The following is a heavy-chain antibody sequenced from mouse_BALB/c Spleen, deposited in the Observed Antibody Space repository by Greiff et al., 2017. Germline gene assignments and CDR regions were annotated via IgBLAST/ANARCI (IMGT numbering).Heavy chain of an antibody. CDR1: GYTFTSYW. J-gene: IGHJ3*01. V-gene: IGHV1-61*01. CDR2: IDPSDSET. CDR3: ARQGDGNYEEVSWFAY. D-gene: IGHD2-1*01. Sequence: QVQLQQPGAELVKPGASVKMSCKASGYTFTSYWMNWVKQRPGQGLEWIGMIDPSDSETHYNQMFKDKDTLTVDKSSSTAYMQLSSLTSEDSAVYYCARQGDGNYEEVSWFAYWGQGTLVTVSA.